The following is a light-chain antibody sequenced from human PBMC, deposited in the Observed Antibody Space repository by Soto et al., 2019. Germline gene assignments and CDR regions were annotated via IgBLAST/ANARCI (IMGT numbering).Light chain of an antibody. Sequence: QSALTQPASVSGSPGQSITISCTGTSRDVGGYNYVSWHQQHPGKAPKVIITEVSNRPSGVSNRFSGSKSGNTASLTISGLQAEDEADYYCSSYTSSSTVFGTGTKVTVL. V-gene: IGLV2-14*01. CDR3: SSYTSSSTV. CDR1: SRDVGGYNY. J-gene: IGLJ1*01. CDR2: EVS.